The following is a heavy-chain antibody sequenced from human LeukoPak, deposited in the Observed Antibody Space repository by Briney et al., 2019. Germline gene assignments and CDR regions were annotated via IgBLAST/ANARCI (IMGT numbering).Heavy chain of an antibody. CDR3: ARSITVVAALDA. CDR1: GGTFRSDT. D-gene: IGHD2-15*01. CDR2: IIPILGIA. Sequence: SVKVSCKASGGTFRSDTISWVRQAPGQGLEWMGRIIPILGIANYAQKFQGTVTITADKSTSTAYMELSSLRSEDTAVYYCARSITVVAALDAWGQGTLVTVSS. J-gene: IGHJ5*02. V-gene: IGHV1-69*02.